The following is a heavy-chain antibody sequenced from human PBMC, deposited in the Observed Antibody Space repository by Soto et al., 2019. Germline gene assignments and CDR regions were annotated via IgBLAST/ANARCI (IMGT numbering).Heavy chain of an antibody. CDR2: IYHSGST. J-gene: IGHJ6*02. CDR1: GGSISSSNW. Sequence: SETLSLTCAVSGGSISSSNWWSWVRQPPGKGLEWIGEIYHSGSTNYNPSLKSRVTISVDKSKNQFSLKLSSVTAADTAVYYCASGIAVAGINYYYYGMDVWVPETLLVTVSS. V-gene: IGHV4-4*02. D-gene: IGHD6-19*01. CDR3: ASGIAVAGINYYYYGMDV.